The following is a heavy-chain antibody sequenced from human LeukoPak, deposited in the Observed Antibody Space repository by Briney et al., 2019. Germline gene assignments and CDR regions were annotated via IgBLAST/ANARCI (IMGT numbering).Heavy chain of an antibody. J-gene: IGHJ3*02. D-gene: IGHD1-26*01. CDR1: GFTFSSYG. CDR3: AKGMVGATLDDAFDI. Sequence: GGSLRLSCAASGFTFSSYGMHWVRQAPGKGLEWVAVISYDGSNKYYADSVKGRFTISRDNSKNTLYLQMNSLRAEDTAVYYCAKGMVGATLDDAFDIWGQGTTVTVSS. V-gene: IGHV3-30*18. CDR2: ISYDGSNK.